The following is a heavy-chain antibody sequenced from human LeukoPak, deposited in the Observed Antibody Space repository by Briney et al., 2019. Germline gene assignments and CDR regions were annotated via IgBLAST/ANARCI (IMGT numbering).Heavy chain of an antibody. CDR1: GGSLSSHY. V-gene: IGHV4-59*11. Sequence: SETLSLTCSVSGGSLSSHYWSWIRQPPGKGLELIGHIHDTGSTFYNPSLRGRVTISLDTSNNQFSLKLTSMTAADTVVYYCARFSSGCSTSSCYLTYWGQGTLVTVS. J-gene: IGHJ4*02. CDR3: ARFSSGCSTSSCYLTY. CDR2: IHDTGST. D-gene: IGHD2-2*01.